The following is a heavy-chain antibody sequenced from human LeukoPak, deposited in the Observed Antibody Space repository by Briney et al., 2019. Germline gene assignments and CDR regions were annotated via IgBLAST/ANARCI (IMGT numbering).Heavy chain of an antibody. CDR1: GGSINNSSYY. Sequence: PSETLSLTCTVSGGSINNSSYYWGWIRQPPGKGLEWIGSIYYSGSTYYNPSLKSRVTISVDTSKNQFSLKLSSVTAADTAVYYCARHRKVEYSYGTPPWNYYYYYYMDVWGKGTTVTISS. V-gene: IGHV4-39*01. J-gene: IGHJ6*03. D-gene: IGHD5-18*01. CDR3: ARHRKVEYSYGTPPWNYYYYYYMDV. CDR2: IYYSGST.